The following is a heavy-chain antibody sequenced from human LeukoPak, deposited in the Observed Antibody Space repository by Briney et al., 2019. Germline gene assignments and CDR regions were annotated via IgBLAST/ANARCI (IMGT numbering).Heavy chain of an antibody. V-gene: IGHV3-21*01. J-gene: IGHJ5*02. D-gene: IGHD7-27*01. Sequence: PGGSLRLSCAASEFTFSSYSMNWVRQAPGKGLEWVSSISSSSSYKYYADSVKGRFTISRDNAKNSVYLQMNSLTAEDTAVYYCARSSLGWFDPWGQGTLVTVSS. CDR2: ISSSSSYK. CDR3: ARSSLGWFDP. CDR1: EFTFSSYS.